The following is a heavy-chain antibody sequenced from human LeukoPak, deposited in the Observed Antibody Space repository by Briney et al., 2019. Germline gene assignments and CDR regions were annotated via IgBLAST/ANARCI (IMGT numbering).Heavy chain of an antibody. CDR1: GGTFSSYA. CDR2: IIPILGIA. Sequence: GASVKVSCKASGGTFSSYAISWVRQAPGQGLEWTGRIIPILGIANYAQKFQGRVTITADKSTSTAYMELSSLRSEDTAVYYCARDTGYSSSPDYYYYYMDVWGKGTTVTVSS. V-gene: IGHV1-69*04. D-gene: IGHD6-6*01. J-gene: IGHJ6*03. CDR3: ARDTGYSSSPDYYYYYMDV.